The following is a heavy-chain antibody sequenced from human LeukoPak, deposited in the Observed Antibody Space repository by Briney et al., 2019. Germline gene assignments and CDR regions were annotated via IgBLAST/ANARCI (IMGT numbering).Heavy chain of an antibody. CDR1: GFTFSSYG. Sequence: GGSLGLSCAASGFTFSSYGMHWVRQAPGKGLEWVAVISYDGSNKYYADSVKGRFTISRDNSKNTLYLQMNSLRAEDTAVYYCAKDADYWGQGTLVTVSS. CDR3: AKDADY. CDR2: ISYDGSNK. J-gene: IGHJ4*02. V-gene: IGHV3-30*18.